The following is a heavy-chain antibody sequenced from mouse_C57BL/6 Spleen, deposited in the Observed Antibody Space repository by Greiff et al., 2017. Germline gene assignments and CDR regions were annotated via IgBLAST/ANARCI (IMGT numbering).Heavy chain of an antibody. J-gene: IGHJ4*01. CDR3: AMDYDYFYYAMDY. CDR1: GYTFTSYW. CDR2: IHPSDSDT. D-gene: IGHD2-4*01. Sequence: QVQLQQPGAELVKPGASVKVSCKASGYTFTSYWMHWVKQRPGQGLEWIGRIHPSDSDTNYNQKFKGKATLTVDKSSSTAYMQLSSLTSEDAAVYYCAMDYDYFYYAMDYWGQGTSVTVSS. V-gene: IGHV1-74*01.